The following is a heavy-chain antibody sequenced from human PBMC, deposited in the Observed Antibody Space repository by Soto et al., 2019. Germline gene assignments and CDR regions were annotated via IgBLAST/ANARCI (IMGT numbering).Heavy chain of an antibody. V-gene: IGHV3-48*04. Sequence: GRPQRLCYAAAGCSFVDYGRNWVSQVPGRGLEWVAHLNPGRITKDYADAVKGRVTISRDNAKNSLYLQMNSLRVEDTAVYYCARDPYYGAIDYWGQGTLVTVSS. CDR1: GCSFVDYG. D-gene: IGHD3-10*01. CDR2: LNPGRITK. CDR3: ARDPYYGAIDY. J-gene: IGHJ4*02.